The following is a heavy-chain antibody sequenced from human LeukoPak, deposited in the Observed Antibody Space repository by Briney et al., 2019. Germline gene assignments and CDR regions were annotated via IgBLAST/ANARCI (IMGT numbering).Heavy chain of an antibody. CDR2: ITATGGDT. Sequence: GGSLRLSCTTSGFTFTSHAMTWARQAPGKGLEWVSSITATGGDTYYPESVRGRFTISRDNSKEMLYMQMKSLRVDATAIYYCATRAGVAVGGTVADYWGQGTLVTVSS. CDR1: GFTFTSHA. V-gene: IGHV3-23*01. J-gene: IGHJ4*02. D-gene: IGHD6-19*01. CDR3: ATRAGVAVGGTVADY.